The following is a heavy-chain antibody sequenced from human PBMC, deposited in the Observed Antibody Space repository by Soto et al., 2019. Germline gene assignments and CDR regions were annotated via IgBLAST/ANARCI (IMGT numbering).Heavy chain of an antibody. V-gene: IGHV3-74*01. J-gene: IGHJ4*02. Sequence: EVQLVESGGGLVQPGGSLRLSCAASGFTFSSYWMHWVRQAPGKVLVWVSRINSDGSSTSYADSVKGRVTISRDNAKNTLYLQMNSLRAEDTAVYYCVRTGLVVAAATREDYWGQGTLVTVSS. D-gene: IGHD2-15*01. CDR2: INSDGSST. CDR1: GFTFSSYW. CDR3: VRTGLVVAAATREDY.